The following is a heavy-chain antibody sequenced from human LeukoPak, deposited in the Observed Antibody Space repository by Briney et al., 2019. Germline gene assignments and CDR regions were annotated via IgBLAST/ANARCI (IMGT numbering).Heavy chain of an antibody. Sequence: ASVKVSCKASGYTFTSYGISWVRQAPGQGLEWMGWISTYNGNTNYAQKLQGGVTMTTDTSTSTAYMELRSLRSDATAVYYCARDIKRSRARWENLGFDPWGQGTLVTVSS. V-gene: IGHV1-18*01. J-gene: IGHJ5*02. CDR2: ISTYNGNT. CDR3: ARDIKRSRARWENLGFDP. D-gene: IGHD1-14*01. CDR1: GYTFTSYG.